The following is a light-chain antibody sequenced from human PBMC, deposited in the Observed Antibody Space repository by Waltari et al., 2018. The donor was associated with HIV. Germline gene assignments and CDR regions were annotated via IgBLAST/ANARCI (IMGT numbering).Light chain of an antibody. CDR2: EAN. Sequence: QSALTQPASVSGSPGQSIIISCTASNSDVGSYNLVSWYQQVPGKAPKLLIYEANKRPSGVSNRFSGSKSGNTASLTISGLQAEDAADYYCSSYVGSGSDVLFGGGTKLTVL. CDR3: SSYVGSGSDVL. V-gene: IGLV2-23*01. CDR1: NSDVGSYNL. J-gene: IGLJ3*02.